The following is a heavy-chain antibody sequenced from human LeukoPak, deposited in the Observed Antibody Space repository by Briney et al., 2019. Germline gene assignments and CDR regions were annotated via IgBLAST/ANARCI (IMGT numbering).Heavy chain of an antibody. CDR1: GYTFTGHH. J-gene: IGHJ3*02. V-gene: IGHV1-2*02. D-gene: IGHD1-1*01. CDR3: ARAREESTGNYDAFDI. Sequence: ASVKVSCKASGYTFTGHHMHWVRQAPGQGLEWMGWIKPDSGDTNYAQRFHGRVTMTRDKSITTAYMELSRVRYDDTAVYYCARAREESTGNYDAFDIWGQGAMVTVSS. CDR2: IKPDSGDT.